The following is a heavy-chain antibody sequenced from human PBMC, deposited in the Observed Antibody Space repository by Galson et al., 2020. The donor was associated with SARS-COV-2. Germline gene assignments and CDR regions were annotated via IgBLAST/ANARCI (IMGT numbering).Heavy chain of an antibody. CDR2: IYPGDSDT. D-gene: IGHD3-3*01. Sequence: GESLKISCKGSGYSFTSYWIGWVRQMPGKGLEWMGIIYPGDSDTRYSPSFQGQVTISADKSISTAYLQWSSLKASDTAMYYCARQERAKRITIFGVVTFGGHFDYWGQGTLVTVSS. V-gene: IGHV5-51*01. CDR3: ARQERAKRITIFGVVTFGGHFDY. J-gene: IGHJ4*02. CDR1: GYSFTSYW.